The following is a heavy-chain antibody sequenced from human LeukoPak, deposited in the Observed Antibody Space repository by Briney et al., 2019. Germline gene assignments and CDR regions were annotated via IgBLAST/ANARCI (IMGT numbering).Heavy chain of an antibody. CDR3: ARDLDHYYDSSGYEDY. CDR1: GFTFSSYS. J-gene: IGHJ4*02. D-gene: IGHD3-22*01. V-gene: IGHV3-48*01. CDR2: ISSSSSTI. Sequence: GGSLRLSCAASGFTFSSYSMNWVRQAPGKGLEWVSYISSSSSTIYYADSVKGRFTISRDNAKNSLYLQMNSLRAEGTAVYYCARDLDHYYDSSGYEDYWGQGTLVTVSS.